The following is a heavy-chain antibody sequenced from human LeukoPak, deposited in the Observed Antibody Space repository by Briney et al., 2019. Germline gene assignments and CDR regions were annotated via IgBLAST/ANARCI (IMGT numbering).Heavy chain of an antibody. CDR3: ARVLTENWFDP. D-gene: IGHD3-9*01. Sequence: EASVKVSCKASGGTFSSYAISWVRQAPGQGLEWMGRIILILGIANYAQKFQGRVTITADKSTSTAYMELSSLRSEDTAVYYCARVLTENWFDPWGQGTLVTVSS. CDR1: GGTFSSYA. V-gene: IGHV1-69*04. J-gene: IGHJ5*02. CDR2: IILILGIA.